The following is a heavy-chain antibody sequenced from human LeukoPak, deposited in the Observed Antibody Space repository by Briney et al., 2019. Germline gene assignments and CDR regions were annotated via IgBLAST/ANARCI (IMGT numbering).Heavy chain of an antibody. Sequence: GGSLRLSCAASGFTFNNFGMHWVRQAPGKGLEWVAVISYDGTNKYYADSVKGRFTISRDNSKNTLYLQMNSLRAEDTAVYYCAKDRGAAALNGYYYYYGMDVWGQGTTVTVPS. CDR1: GFTFNNFG. V-gene: IGHV3-30*18. CDR3: AKDRGAAALNGYYYYYGMDV. J-gene: IGHJ6*02. CDR2: ISYDGTNK. D-gene: IGHD6-13*01.